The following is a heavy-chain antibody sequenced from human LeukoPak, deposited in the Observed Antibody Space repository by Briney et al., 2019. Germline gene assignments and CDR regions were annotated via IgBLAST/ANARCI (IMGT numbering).Heavy chain of an antibody. J-gene: IGHJ4*02. CDR1: GGSISSHY. V-gene: IGHV4-59*11. CDR3: ARESVSSRVDTAMVYFDY. CDR2: IYYSGST. Sequence: SETLSLTCTVSGGSISSHYWSWIRQPPGKGLEWIGYIYYSGSTNYNPSLKSRVTISVDTSKNQFSLKLSSVTAADTAVYYCARESVSSRVDTAMVYFDYWGQGTLVTVSS. D-gene: IGHD5-18*01.